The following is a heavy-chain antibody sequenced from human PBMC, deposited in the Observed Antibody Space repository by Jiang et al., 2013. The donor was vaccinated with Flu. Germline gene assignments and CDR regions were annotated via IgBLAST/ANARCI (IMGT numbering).Heavy chain of an antibody. D-gene: IGHD6-19*01. CDR2: ISGSGGRT. J-gene: IGHJ4*02. Sequence: QLVESGGGLVQPGGSLRLSCAASGFTFSSYAMSWVRQAPGKGLEWVSAISGSGGRTYYPDSVKGRFTISRDNSKNTLYLQMTSLRAEDTAVYYCAKDHRLGQWLVRAIDYWGQGTLVTVSS. CDR3: AKDHRLGQWLVRAIDY. CDR1: GFTFSSYA. V-gene: IGHV3-23*04.